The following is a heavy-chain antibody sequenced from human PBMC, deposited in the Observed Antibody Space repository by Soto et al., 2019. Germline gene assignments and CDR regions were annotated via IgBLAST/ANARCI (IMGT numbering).Heavy chain of an antibody. Sequence: SETLSLTCSVSGGSIINSDYYWGWIRQPPGKGLEWMGSIFSSGSPYNTPSFQSRVAISVETSKNQYSLRLSAVTAADTAVYYCARRSTVTYDYWGQGILVTVSS. V-gene: IGHV4-39*01. J-gene: IGHJ4*02. CDR1: GGSIINSDYY. CDR3: ARRSTVTYDY. CDR2: IFSSGSP. D-gene: IGHD4-17*01.